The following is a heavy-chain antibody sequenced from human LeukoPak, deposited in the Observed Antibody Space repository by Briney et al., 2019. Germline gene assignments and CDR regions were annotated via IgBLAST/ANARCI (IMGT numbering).Heavy chain of an antibody. J-gene: IGHJ4*02. D-gene: IGHD5-18*01. CDR2: ISGSGGST. V-gene: IGHV3-23*01. Sequence: GGSLRLSCAASGFAFSSYAMSWVRQAPGKGLGWVSAISGSGGSTYYADSVKGRFTISRDNSKNTLYLQMNSLRAEDTAVYYCAKDHRGYSYGSIQLDYWGQGTLVTVSS. CDR1: GFAFSSYA. CDR3: AKDHRGYSYGSIQLDY.